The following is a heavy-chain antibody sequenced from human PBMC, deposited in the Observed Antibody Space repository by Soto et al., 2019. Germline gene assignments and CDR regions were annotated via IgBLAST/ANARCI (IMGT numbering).Heavy chain of an antibody. CDR1: GGSISSGGYY. J-gene: IGHJ4*02. Sequence: QVQLQESGPGLVKPSQTLSLTCTVSGGSISSGGYYWSWIRQHPGKGLEWIGYIYYSGSTYYNPSLKSRVTISLYTTKNQFSLKLSSVTAADMAVNYCSRSSQSLVTSFDYWGQGTLATVSS. V-gene: IGHV4-31*03. CDR3: SRSSQSLVTSFDY. CDR2: IYYSGST. D-gene: IGHD2-21*02.